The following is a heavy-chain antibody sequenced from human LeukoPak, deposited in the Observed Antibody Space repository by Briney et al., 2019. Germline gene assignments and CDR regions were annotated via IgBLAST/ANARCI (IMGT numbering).Heavy chain of an antibody. CDR3: AKGRGGYFDY. Sequence: GGSLRLSCAASGFTFSSYAMSWVRQAPGKGLEWVSAISGSGGSTYYADSVKGRFIISRDNSKNTLYLQMYSLRAEDTAVYYCAKGRGGYFDYWGQGTLVTVSS. D-gene: IGHD2-15*01. V-gene: IGHV3-23*01. CDR1: GFTFSSYA. J-gene: IGHJ4*02. CDR2: ISGSGGST.